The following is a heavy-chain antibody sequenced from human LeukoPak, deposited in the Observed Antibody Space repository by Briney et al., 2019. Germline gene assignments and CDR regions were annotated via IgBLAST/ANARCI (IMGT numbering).Heavy chain of an antibody. CDR3: ARAYCGGDCYSIHWFDP. J-gene: IGHJ5*02. CDR1: GYTFTSYG. CDR2: ISAYNGNT. V-gene: IGHV1-18*01. D-gene: IGHD2-21*02. Sequence: ASVKVSCKASGYTFTSYGISWVRQAPGQGLEWMGWISAYNGNTNYAQKLQGRVTMTTDTSTSTAYMELSSLRSEDTAVYYCARAYCGGDCYSIHWFDPWGQGTLVTVSS.